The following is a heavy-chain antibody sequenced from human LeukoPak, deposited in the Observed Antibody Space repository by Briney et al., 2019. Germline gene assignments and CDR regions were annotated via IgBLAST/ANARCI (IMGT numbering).Heavy chain of an antibody. J-gene: IGHJ6*02. CDR3: ATHGGYSGYEEPDYYYGMDV. CDR1: GFTVSSNY. V-gene: IGHV3-53*04. CDR2: IYSGGST. D-gene: IGHD5-12*01. Sequence: GGSLRLSCAASGFTVSSNYMSWVRQAPGKGLEWVSVIYSGGSTYYADSVKGRFTISRHNSKNTLYLQMNSLRAEDTAVYYCATHGGYSGYEEPDYYYGMDVWGQGTTVTASS.